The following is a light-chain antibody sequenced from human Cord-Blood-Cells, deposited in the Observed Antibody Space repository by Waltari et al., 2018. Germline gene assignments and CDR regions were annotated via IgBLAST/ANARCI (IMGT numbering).Light chain of an antibody. V-gene: IGLV2-23*01. Sequence: QSALTQPASVSGSPGQSITISCTGTSSAVGSYNLVSWYQQHPGKAPKLMIYEGSNRPSGGSNRCSGAKSGNTASLTISGLQAEDEADYYCCSYAGSSTYVFGTGTKVTVL. CDR2: EGS. CDR1: SSAVGSYNL. J-gene: IGLJ1*01. CDR3: CSYAGSSTYV.